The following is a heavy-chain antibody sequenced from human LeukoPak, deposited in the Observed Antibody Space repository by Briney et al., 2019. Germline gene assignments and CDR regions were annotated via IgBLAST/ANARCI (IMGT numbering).Heavy chain of an antibody. Sequence: PSETLSLTCTVSGASISSYYWSWIRQPAGKGQEWIGRTHTSGSTDYNPSLKRRLTVSVDTSKNQFSLELSSVTAADTAVYYCARGTITTVTDSWGPGTLVTVSS. V-gene: IGHV4-4*07. CDR1: GASISSYY. CDR3: ARGTITTVTDS. J-gene: IGHJ4*02. D-gene: IGHD4-17*01. CDR2: THTSGST.